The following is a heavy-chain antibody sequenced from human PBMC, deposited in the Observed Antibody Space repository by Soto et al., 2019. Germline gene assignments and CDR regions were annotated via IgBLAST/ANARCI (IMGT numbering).Heavy chain of an antibody. V-gene: IGHV4-38-2*02. CDR3: AKDSSGFDP. CDR1: GALIGEDYI. J-gene: IGHJ5*02. CDR2: IYHNGDT. Sequence: PAETLSVTSTVTGALIGEDYIWGWIRQPTGKGLEWLGSIYHNGDTRYNPSLKSQVTISVDTSKNQLTLRVTSVTAADTAVYFCAKDSSGFDPWSQGTLVTVS. D-gene: IGHD6-25*01.